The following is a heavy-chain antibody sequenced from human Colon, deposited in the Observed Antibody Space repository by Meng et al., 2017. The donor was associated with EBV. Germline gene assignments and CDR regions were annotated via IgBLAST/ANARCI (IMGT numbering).Heavy chain of an antibody. V-gene: IGHV1-18*01. Sequence: QVQLVQSGGEVKKPGASVKVSCKISGYSLTNYGITWVRQAPGQGLEWMGWISPYNGDTNYAQKLQDRVTLTTDRSTNTAYMELRSLRSDDTAVYYCAREGGLGYCSSSSCYHDVRVHYWGQGTLVTVSS. CDR3: AREGGLGYCSSSSCYHDVRVHY. CDR1: GYSLTNYG. D-gene: IGHD2-2*01. J-gene: IGHJ4*02. CDR2: ISPYNGDT.